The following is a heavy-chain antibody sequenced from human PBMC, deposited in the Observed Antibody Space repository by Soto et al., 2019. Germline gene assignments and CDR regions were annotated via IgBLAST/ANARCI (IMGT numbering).Heavy chain of an antibody. D-gene: IGHD6-6*01. V-gene: IGHV4-34*09. CDR2: INHSGST. J-gene: IGHJ4*02. CDR1: GGSFSGYY. Sequence: SETLSLTCAVYGGSFSGYYWXXIRQXXGKGLEWIGEINHSGSTNYNPSLKSRVTISVDTSKNQFSLKLISVTAADTAVFYCARAEEYSSSLGPYFDYWGQGTLVTVSS. CDR3: ARAEEYSSSLGPYFDY.